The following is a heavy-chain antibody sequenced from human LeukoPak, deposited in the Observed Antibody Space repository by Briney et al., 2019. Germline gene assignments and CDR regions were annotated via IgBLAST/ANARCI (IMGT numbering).Heavy chain of an antibody. Sequence: SVKVSCKASGATFSSYAISWVRQAPGQGLEWMGGIIPIFGTANYAQKFQGRVTITADESTSTAYMELSSLRSEDTAVYYCARVLDDAPTEYYFDYWGQGTLVTVSS. CDR2: IIPIFGTA. D-gene: IGHD3/OR15-3a*01. CDR3: ARVLDDAPTEYYFDY. CDR1: GATFSSYA. V-gene: IGHV1-69*13. J-gene: IGHJ4*02.